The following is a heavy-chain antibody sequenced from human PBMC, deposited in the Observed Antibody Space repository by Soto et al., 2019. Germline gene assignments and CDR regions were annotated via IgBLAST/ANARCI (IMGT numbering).Heavy chain of an antibody. Sequence: QVQLVQSGAEVKKPGSSVKVSCKASGGTFSSYAISWVRQAPGQRLEWMGWINAGNGNTKYSQKFQGRVTITRDTSASTAYMELSSLRSEDTAVYYCARGVLGYCSSTSCPPHYYYGMDVWGQGTTVTVSS. D-gene: IGHD2-2*01. CDR2: INAGNGNT. J-gene: IGHJ6*02. CDR3: ARGVLGYCSSTSCPPHYYYGMDV. CDR1: GGTFSSYA. V-gene: IGHV1-3*01.